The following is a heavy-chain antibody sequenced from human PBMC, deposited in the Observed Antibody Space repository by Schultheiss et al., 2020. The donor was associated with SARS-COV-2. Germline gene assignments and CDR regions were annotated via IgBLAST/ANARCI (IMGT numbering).Heavy chain of an antibody. CDR3: AREGGSGWSFNSVLDY. CDR1: GFTFSDYY. CDR2: ISSSGSTI. Sequence: GGSLRLSCAASGFTFSDYYMSWIRQAPGKGLEWVSYISSSGSTIYYADSVKGRFTISRDNAKNSLYLQMNSLRAEDTAVYYCAREGGSGWSFNSVLDYWGQGTLVTVSS. V-gene: IGHV3-11*04. D-gene: IGHD6-19*01. J-gene: IGHJ4*02.